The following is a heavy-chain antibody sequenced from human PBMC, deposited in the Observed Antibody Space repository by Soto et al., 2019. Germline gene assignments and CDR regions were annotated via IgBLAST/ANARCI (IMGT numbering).Heavy chain of an antibody. CDR3: ARDWGRGDYLPHRLGGYYYGMDV. V-gene: IGHV1-69*01. J-gene: IGHJ6*02. Sequence: QVQLVQSGAEVKKPGSSVKVSCKASGGTFSSYAISWVRQAPGQGLKWMGGIIPIFGTANYAQKFQGRVTITADESTSTAYMELSSLRSEDTAVYYCARDWGRGDYLPHRLGGYYYGMDVWGQGTTVTVSS. CDR2: IIPIFGTA. CDR1: GGTFSSYA. D-gene: IGHD4-17*01.